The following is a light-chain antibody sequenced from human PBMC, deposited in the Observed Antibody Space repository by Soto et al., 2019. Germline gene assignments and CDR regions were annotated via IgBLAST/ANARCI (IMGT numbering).Light chain of an antibody. CDR1: QSVSSY. CDR3: QQRSNWPPMYT. CDR2: DAS. J-gene: IGKJ2*01. V-gene: IGKV3-11*01. Sequence: EIVLTQSPATLSLSPGERATLSCRASQSVSSYLAWYQQKPGQAPRLLIHDASNRATGIPARFSGSGSGTDFTLTISCLEPEDFAVYYCQQRSNWPPMYTFGQGTKLEIK.